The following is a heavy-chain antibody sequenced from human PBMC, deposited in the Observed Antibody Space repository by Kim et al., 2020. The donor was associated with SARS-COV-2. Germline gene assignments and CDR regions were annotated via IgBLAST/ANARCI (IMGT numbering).Heavy chain of an antibody. J-gene: IGHJ4*02. CDR3: ARRFWFGELPRGPYYFDY. CDR2: IYPGDSDT. CDR1: GYSFTSYW. V-gene: IGHV5-51*01. Sequence: GESLKISCKGSGYSFTSYWIGWVRQMPGKGLEWMGIIYPGDSDTRYSPSFQGQVTISADKSISTAYLQWSSLKASDTAMYYCARRFWFGELPRGPYYFDYWGQGALVTVSS. D-gene: IGHD3-10*01.